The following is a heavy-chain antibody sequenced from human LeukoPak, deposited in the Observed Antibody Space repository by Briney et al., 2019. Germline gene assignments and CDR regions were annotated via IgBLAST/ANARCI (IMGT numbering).Heavy chain of an antibody. CDR1: GFTFSTYW. CDR2: IKKDGSEK. Sequence: GGSLRLSCAASGFTFSTYWMSWVRQAPGKGLEWVANIKKDGSEKYYVDSVKGRFTISRDNAKNSVYLQMNSLRAEDTAVYYCARAGRGVLDWFDPWGQGTLVTVSS. CDR3: ARAGRGVLDWFDP. D-gene: IGHD3-10*01. J-gene: IGHJ5*02. V-gene: IGHV3-7*01.